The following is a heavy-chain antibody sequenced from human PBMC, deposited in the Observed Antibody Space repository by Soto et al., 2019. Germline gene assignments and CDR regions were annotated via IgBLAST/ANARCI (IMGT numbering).Heavy chain of an antibody. V-gene: IGHV3-30-3*01. CDR2: ISYDGSNK. D-gene: IGHD3-22*01. CDR1: GFTFSSYA. CDR3: ARDYYDSSGYYLGDDY. J-gene: IGHJ4*02. Sequence: QVQLVESGGGVVQPGRSLRLSCAASGFTFSSYAMHWVRQAPGKGLEWVAVISYDGSNKYYADSVKGRFTISRDNSKNTLYLRMNSLRAEDTAVYYCARDYYDSSGYYLGDDYWGQGTLVTVSS.